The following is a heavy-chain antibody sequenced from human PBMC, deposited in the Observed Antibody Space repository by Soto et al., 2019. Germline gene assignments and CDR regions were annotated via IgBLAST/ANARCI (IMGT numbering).Heavy chain of an antibody. J-gene: IGHJ4*02. CDR1: GDSISTSNYY. V-gene: IGHV4-39*01. CDR2: VHYTGST. D-gene: IGHD6-13*01. Sequence: QLQLQESGPGLVKPSETLSLTCTVSGDSISTSNYYWAWIRQPPGKGLEWIGSVHYTGSTYYNPSLKSRVTIPVDTSRNQFSLNLSSVTATDTAVYYCARRSGILAGIKANSAPFDHWGQGTLVTVSS. CDR3: ARRSGILAGIKANSAPFDH.